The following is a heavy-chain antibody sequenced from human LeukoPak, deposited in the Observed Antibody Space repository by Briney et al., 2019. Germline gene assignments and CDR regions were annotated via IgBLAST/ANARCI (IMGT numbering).Heavy chain of an antibody. D-gene: IGHD6-13*01. Sequence: ASVKVSCKASGYTFTGYYMHWVRQAPEQGLEWMGWINPNSGGTNYAQKFQGRVTMTRDTSISTAYMELSSLRSDDSAVYFCSRASTMAAPGAMPNDFWGQGTLVTVSS. V-gene: IGHV1-2*02. CDR1: GYTFTGYY. J-gene: IGHJ4*02. CDR3: SRASTMAAPGAMPNDF. CDR2: INPNSGGT.